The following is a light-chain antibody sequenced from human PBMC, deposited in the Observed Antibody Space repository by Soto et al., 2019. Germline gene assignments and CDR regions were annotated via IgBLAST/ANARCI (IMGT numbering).Light chain of an antibody. Sequence: EIVLTQSPGTLSLSLGERATLSCRASQSVSSSYLAWYQQKPGQAPKLLIYGASSRATGVPERFSGSGSGTDFTLTISRLEPEDFAVYYCQQYGSSGTFGQGTKVDIK. V-gene: IGKV3-20*01. J-gene: IGKJ1*01. CDR1: QSVSSSY. CDR2: GAS. CDR3: QQYGSSGT.